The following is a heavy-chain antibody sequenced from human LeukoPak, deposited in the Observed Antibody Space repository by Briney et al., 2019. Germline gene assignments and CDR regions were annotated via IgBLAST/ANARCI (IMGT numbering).Heavy chain of an antibody. V-gene: IGHV3-7*01. CDR1: GFAFTSYW. D-gene: IGHD2-15*01. Sequence: GGSLRLSCAASGFAFTSYWMTWVRQAPGKGLECVATIKADGSEKYYVDSVKGRFAVSRDNAKNSLYLQMNSLRVDDTAVYYCARGGVGDIVVVVAATGDAFDIWGQGTRVTVSS. CDR2: IKADGSEK. J-gene: IGHJ3*02. CDR3: ARGGVGDIVVVVAATGDAFDI.